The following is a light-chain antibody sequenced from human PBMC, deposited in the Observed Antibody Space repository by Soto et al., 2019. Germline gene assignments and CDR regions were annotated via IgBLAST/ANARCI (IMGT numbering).Light chain of an antibody. V-gene: IGLV1-40*01. CDR3: QSYNCRLRGVV. CDR2: VNS. J-gene: IGLJ2*01. Sequence: QSVLTQPPSVSGAPGQRVTISCTGSSSNIGAGYNVHWYQQHPGTAPKLLIYVNSNRPSGVADRFSGSKSGTSASLPITGLPAEYEGGYFLQSYNCRLRGVVVRGGAKL. CDR1: SSNIGAGYN.